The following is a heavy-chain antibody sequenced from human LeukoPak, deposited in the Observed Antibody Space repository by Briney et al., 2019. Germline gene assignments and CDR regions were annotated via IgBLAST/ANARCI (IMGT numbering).Heavy chain of an antibody. J-gene: IGHJ3*02. CDR1: GFTFDHYA. Sequence: PGRSLRLSCAASGFTFDHYALHWVRQAPGKGLEWVSGISWNSGSIGYADSVKGRFTISRDNAKNSLYLQMNSLRAEDTALYYCATFPSGTRITIFGGVMEAGNYEAFDIGGKGTRVTVPS. V-gene: IGHV3-9*01. D-gene: IGHD3-3*01. CDR2: ISWNSGSI. CDR3: ATFPSGTRITIFGGVMEAGNYEAFDI.